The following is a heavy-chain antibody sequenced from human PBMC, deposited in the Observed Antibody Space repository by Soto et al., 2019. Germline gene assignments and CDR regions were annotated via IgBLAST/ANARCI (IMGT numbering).Heavy chain of an antibody. J-gene: IGHJ5*02. D-gene: IGHD3-9*01. V-gene: IGHV4-31*03. CDR3: ARAYYDILTGYYQNWFDP. CDR2: IYYSGST. Sequence: QVQLQESGPGLVKPSQTLSLTCTVSGGSISSGGYYWSWICQHPGKGLEWIGYIYYSGSTYYNPSLKSRVTISVDTAKNQFSLKLSSVTAADTAVYYCARAYYDILTGYYQNWFDPWGQGTLVTVSS. CDR1: GGSISSGGYY.